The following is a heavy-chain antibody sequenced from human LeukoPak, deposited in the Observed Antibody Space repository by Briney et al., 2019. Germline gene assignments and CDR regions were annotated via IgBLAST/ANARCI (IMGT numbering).Heavy chain of an antibody. CDR1: GFTFSSYA. D-gene: IGHD4-17*01. V-gene: IGHV3-23*01. CDR2: ISGSGGST. J-gene: IGHJ4*02. CDR3: AKDGPDGDYVRWTFDY. Sequence: GGSLRLSCAASGFTFSSYAMSWVRQAPGKGLEWVSAISGSGGSTCYADSVKGRFTISRDNSKNTLYLQMNSLRAEDTAVYYCAKDGPDGDYVRWTFDYWGQGTLVTVSS.